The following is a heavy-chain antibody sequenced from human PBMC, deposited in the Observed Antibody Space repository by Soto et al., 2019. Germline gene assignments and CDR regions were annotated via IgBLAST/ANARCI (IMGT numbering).Heavy chain of an antibody. CDR2: IYHSGST. Sequence: PLSPTCAVSGGTISSGGYAWSWIRQPPGKGLEWIGYIYHSGSTYYNPSLKSRVTISIDKSKNHFSLKLSSVTAADTAVYYCARDISYSGSSWGPGTLVTVSS. CDR1: GGTISSGGYA. D-gene: IGHD1-26*01. J-gene: IGHJ5*02. V-gene: IGHV4-30-2*01. CDR3: ARDISYSGSS.